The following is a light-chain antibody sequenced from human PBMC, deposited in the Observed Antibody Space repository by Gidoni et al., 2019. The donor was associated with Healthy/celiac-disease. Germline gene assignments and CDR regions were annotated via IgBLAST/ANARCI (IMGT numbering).Light chain of an antibody. V-gene: IGLV3-19*01. CDR1: SLRSYY. CDR3: NSRDSSGNLVV. CDR2: GKN. Sequence: SAELTQDRAVSVAWGQTVRITCQGDSLRSYYASWYQQKPGQAPLLVIYGKNNRPSGIPDRFSGSSSGNTASLTITGAQAEDEADYYCNSRDSSGNLVVFGGGTKLTVL. J-gene: IGLJ2*01.